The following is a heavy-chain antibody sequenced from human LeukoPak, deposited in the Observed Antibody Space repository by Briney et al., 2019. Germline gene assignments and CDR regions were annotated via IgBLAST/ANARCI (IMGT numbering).Heavy chain of an antibody. CDR2: IYYSGST. CDR1: GGSFIGYY. V-gene: IGHV4-59*01. Sequence: PSETLSLTCAVYGGSFIGYYWSWIRQPPGKGLEWIGYIYYSGSTNYNPSLKSRVTISVDTSKNQFSLKLSSVTAADTAVYYCARAQRAVSIAAPGFDYWGQGTLVTVSS. D-gene: IGHD6-6*01. CDR3: ARAQRAVSIAAPGFDY. J-gene: IGHJ4*02.